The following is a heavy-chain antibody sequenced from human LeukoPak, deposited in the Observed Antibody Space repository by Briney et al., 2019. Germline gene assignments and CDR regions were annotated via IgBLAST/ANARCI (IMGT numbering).Heavy chain of an antibody. V-gene: IGHV4-59*01. CDR1: GGSISSYY. D-gene: IGHD7-27*01. CDR2: IYYSGST. J-gene: IGHJ6*02. CDR3: ARVGNWAFYYYYYGTDV. Sequence: SETLSLTCTVSGGSISSYYWSWIRQPPGKGLEWIGYIYYSGSTNYNPSLKSRVTISVDTSKNQFSLKLSSVTAADTAVYYCARVGNWAFYYYYYGTDVWGQGTTVTVSS.